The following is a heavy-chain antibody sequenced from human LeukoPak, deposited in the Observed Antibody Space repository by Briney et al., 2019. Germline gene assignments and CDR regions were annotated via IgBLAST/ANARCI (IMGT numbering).Heavy chain of an antibody. CDR1: GFTFSSYA. V-gene: IGHV3-30-3*01. CDR2: ISYDGSNK. J-gene: IGHJ3*02. Sequence: PGGSLRLSCAASGFTFSSYAMHWVRQAPGKGLEWVAVISYDGSNKYYADSVKGRFTISRDNSKNTLYLQMNSLRAEDTAVYYCAREQYGSGSYDDAFDIWGQGTMVTVSS. D-gene: IGHD3-10*01. CDR3: AREQYGSGSYDDAFDI.